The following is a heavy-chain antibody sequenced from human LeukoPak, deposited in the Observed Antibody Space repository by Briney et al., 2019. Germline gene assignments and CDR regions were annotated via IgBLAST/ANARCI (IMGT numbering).Heavy chain of an antibody. CDR3: ARRYCSSTSCHYFDY. CDR1: GYTFTSYG. Sequence: GASVKVSCKASGYTFTSYGISWVRQAPGQGLEWMGWISAYNGNTNYAQKLQGRVTMTTDTSTSTAYMELRSLRSEDTAVYYCARRYCSSTSCHYFDYWGQGTLVTVSS. V-gene: IGHV1-18*01. J-gene: IGHJ4*02. CDR2: ISAYNGNT. D-gene: IGHD2-2*01.